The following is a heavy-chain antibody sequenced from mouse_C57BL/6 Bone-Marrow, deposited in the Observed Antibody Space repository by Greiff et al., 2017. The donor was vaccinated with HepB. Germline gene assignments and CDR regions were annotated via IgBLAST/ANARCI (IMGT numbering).Heavy chain of an antibody. CDR3: AKDYYGSSYDIDY. D-gene: IGHD1-1*01. J-gene: IGHJ2*01. Sequence: QVQLQQSGAELAKPGASVKLSCKASGYTFTSYWMHWVKQRPGQGLEWIGYINPSSGYTKYNQKFKDKATLTADKSSSTDYMQMSSLTYEDSEVYNCAKDYYGSSYDIDYWGQGTTLTVSS. V-gene: IGHV1-7*01. CDR1: GYTFTSYW. CDR2: INPSSGYT.